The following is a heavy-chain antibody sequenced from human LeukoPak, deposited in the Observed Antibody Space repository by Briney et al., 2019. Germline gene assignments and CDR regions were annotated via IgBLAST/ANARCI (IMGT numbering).Heavy chain of an antibody. V-gene: IGHV4-4*02. CDR2: VNLQGST. D-gene: IGHD6-13*01. CDR1: GGSISNTNW. Sequence: SETLSLTCGVSGGSISNTNWWTWVRQPPGKGLEWIGEVNLQGSTNYNPSLKSRVAISVDKSENHISLKLTSVTAADTAVYYCARDVAGGQQLAQYYFDYWGQGTLVTVSS. CDR3: ARDVAGGQQLAQYYFDY. J-gene: IGHJ4*02.